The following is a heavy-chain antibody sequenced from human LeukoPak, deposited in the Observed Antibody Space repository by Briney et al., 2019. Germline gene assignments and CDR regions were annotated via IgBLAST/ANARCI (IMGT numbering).Heavy chain of an antibody. CDR3: ATSRGGDLFDY. CDR1: GGSISSYY. D-gene: IGHD2-21*02. CDR2: INHSGST. Sequence: PSETLSLTRTVSGGSISSYYWSWIRQPPGKGLEWIGEINHSGSTNYNPSLKSRVTISVDTSKNQFSLKLSSVTAADTAVYYCATSRGGDLFDYWGQGTLVTVSS. J-gene: IGHJ4*02. V-gene: IGHV4-34*01.